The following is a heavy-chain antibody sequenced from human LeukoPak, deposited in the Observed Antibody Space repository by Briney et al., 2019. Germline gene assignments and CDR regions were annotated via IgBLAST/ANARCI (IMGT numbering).Heavy chain of an antibody. D-gene: IGHD6-13*01. Sequence: PGGSLRLSCAASGVTFSTHSINWVRQAPGKGLEWVSSISYSSTYIYYADSVKGRFTISRDNAKNSLYLQMNSLRAEDTAVYYCAKGTYSSSWYSFDYWGQGTLVTVSS. CDR3: AKGTYSSSWYSFDY. V-gene: IGHV3-21*04. CDR2: ISYSSTYI. CDR1: GVTFSTHS. J-gene: IGHJ4*02.